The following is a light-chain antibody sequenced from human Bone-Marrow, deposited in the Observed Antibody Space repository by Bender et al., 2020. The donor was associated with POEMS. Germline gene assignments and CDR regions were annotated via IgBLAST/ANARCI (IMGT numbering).Light chain of an antibody. V-gene: IGLV3-9*01. J-gene: IGLJ3*02. CDR2: RDT. Sequence: SYVLTQPPSVSVAPGKTARITCGGNDIGSKNVHWYQQKPGRAPVVVISRDTNRPSGIPERFSASKSENTATLTISGAQAGDEADYFCQVYDDLYWVFGGGTKLTVL. CDR3: QVYDDLYWV. CDR1: DIGSKN.